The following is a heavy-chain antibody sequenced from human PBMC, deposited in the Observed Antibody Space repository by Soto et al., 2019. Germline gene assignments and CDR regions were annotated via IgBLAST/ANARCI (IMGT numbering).Heavy chain of an antibody. D-gene: IGHD2-2*01. J-gene: IGHJ5*02. V-gene: IGHV4-34*01. CDR2: INHSGST. CDR3: ARGRRLVVPAAMFHKYNWFDP. Sequence: AETLSLTCAVYGGSFSGYYWIWIRQPPGKGLEWIGEINHSGSTNYNPSLKSRVTISVDTSKNQFSLKLSSVTAADTAVYYCARGRRLVVPAAMFHKYNWFDPWGQGTLVTVSS. CDR1: GGSFSGYY.